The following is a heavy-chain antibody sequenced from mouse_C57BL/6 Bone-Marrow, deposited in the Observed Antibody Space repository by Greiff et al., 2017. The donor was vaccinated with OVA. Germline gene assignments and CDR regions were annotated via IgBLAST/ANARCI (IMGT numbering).Heavy chain of an antibody. CDR2: IDPSDSYT. CDR3: AVSPWYFGV. V-gene: IGHV1-69*01. Sequence: QVQLQQPGAELVMPGASVKLSCKASGYTFTSYWMHWVKQRPGQGLEWIGEIDPSDSYTNYNQKFKGKSTLTVDKSSSTAYMQLSSLTSEDSAVYYCAVSPWYFGVWGTGTTVTVAS. CDR1: GYTFTSYW. J-gene: IGHJ1*03.